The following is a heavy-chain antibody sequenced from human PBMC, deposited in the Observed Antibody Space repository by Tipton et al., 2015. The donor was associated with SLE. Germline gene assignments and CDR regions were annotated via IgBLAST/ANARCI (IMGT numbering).Heavy chain of an antibody. CDR2: INHSGST. CDR3: ARALSP. CDR1: GGSFSGYY. Sequence: TLSLTCAVYGGSFSGYYWNWIRQPPGKGLEWIGEINHSGSTNYSPSLKSRVTISIDTSKNQFSLKLSSVTAADTAVYFCARALSPWGHGTLVTVSS. V-gene: IGHV4-34*01. J-gene: IGHJ5*02.